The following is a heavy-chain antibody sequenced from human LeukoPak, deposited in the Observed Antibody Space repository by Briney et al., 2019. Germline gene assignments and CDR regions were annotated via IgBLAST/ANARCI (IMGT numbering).Heavy chain of an antibody. Sequence: ASVKVSCKASGYTFTSYDINWVRQATGQGLEWMGWMNPNSGNTGYAQEFQGRVTITRNTSISTAYMELSSLRSEDTAVYYCARGSVVTPGFDYWGQGTLVTVSS. CDR2: MNPNSGNT. V-gene: IGHV1-8*03. CDR1: GYTFTSYD. D-gene: IGHD4-23*01. CDR3: ARGSVVTPGFDY. J-gene: IGHJ4*02.